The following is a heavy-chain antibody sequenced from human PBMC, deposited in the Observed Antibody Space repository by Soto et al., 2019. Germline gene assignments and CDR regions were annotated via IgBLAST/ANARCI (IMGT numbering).Heavy chain of an antibody. Sequence: QEKGLEWVSAISGSGGSTYYADSVNGRFTISRDNSKNTLYLQMNSLIAEDTAVYYCAKDLGSFFRYEVLRLLEWPAPPGWFDPWGQGT. CDR3: AKDLGSFFRYEVLRLLEWPAPPGWFDP. D-gene: IGHD3-3*01. J-gene: IGHJ5*02. CDR2: ISGSGGST. V-gene: IGHV3-23*01.